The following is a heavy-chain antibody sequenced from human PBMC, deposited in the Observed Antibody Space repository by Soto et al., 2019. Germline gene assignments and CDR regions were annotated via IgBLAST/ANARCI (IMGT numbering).Heavy chain of an antibody. CDR3: ARDRPDTAMVYYFDY. CDR1: GGSISSYY. Sequence: SETLSLTCTVSGGSISSYYWSWIRQPAGKGLEWXGRXXTXXSXXXXXSXXXRVTMSVDTSKNQFSLKLSYVTAADTAVYYCARDRPDTAMVYYFDYFGQGTLVTVSS. CDR2: XXTXXSX. D-gene: IGHD5-18*01. V-gene: IGHV4-4*07. J-gene: IGHJ4*02.